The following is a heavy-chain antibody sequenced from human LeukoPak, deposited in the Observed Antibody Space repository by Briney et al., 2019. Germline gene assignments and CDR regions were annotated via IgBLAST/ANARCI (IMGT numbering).Heavy chain of an antibody. CDR2: IYYSGST. CDR3: ARGRGYCSGGSCYSQFDY. V-gene: IGHV4-59*01. J-gene: IGHJ4*02. CDR1: GGSISSYY. D-gene: IGHD2-15*01. Sequence: SETLSLTCTASGGSISSYYWSWIRQPPGKGLEWIGYIYYSGSTNYNPSLKSRVTISVATSESQFSLKLSSVTAADTAVYYCARGRGYCSGGSCYSQFDYWGQGTLVTVST.